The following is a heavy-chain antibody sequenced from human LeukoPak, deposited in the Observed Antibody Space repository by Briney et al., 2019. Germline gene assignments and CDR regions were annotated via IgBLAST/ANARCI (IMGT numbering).Heavy chain of an antibody. Sequence: ASVKVSCKASGYTFTTYGITWVRQAPGQGPEWMGWIRTNNGDTNYGQTVQGRVTMTTDTSTSTAYMELRSLRSDDTAVYYCASGAYYFDFWGQGTLVTVSS. J-gene: IGHJ4*02. CDR1: GYTFTTYG. CDR3: ASGAYYFDF. D-gene: IGHD3-10*01. V-gene: IGHV1-18*01. CDR2: IRTNNGDT.